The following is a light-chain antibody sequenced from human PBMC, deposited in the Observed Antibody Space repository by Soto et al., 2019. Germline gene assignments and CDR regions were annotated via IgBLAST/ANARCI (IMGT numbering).Light chain of an antibody. Sequence: QSVLTQPPSASGTPGQRVTISCSGSSSNIGSNYVYWYQQLPGTAPKLLIYRNNQRPSGVPDRISGSKSGTSASLAISGLRSEDQADYYCAAWDDSLSGVVFGGGTK. CDR1: SSNIGSNY. J-gene: IGLJ2*01. CDR3: AAWDDSLSGVV. CDR2: RNN. V-gene: IGLV1-47*01.